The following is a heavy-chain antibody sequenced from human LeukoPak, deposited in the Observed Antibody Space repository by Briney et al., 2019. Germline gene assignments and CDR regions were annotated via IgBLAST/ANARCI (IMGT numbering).Heavy chain of an antibody. CDR1: GGSFSGYY. D-gene: IGHD3-3*01. J-gene: IGHJ4*02. CDR2: INHSGST. Sequence: PSETLSLTCAVYGGSFSGYYWSWIRQPPGKGLEWIGEINHSGSTNYNPSLKSRVTISVDTSKNQFSLKLSSVTAADTAVYYCARLRFLEWLGDYWGQGTLVTVSS. CDR3: ARLRFLEWLGDY. V-gene: IGHV4-34*01.